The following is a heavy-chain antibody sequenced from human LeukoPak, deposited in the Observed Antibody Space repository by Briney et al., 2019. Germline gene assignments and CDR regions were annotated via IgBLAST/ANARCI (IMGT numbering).Heavy chain of an antibody. CDR2: IYYSGST. Sequence: SETLSLTCTVSGGSISSGGYYWSWIRQHPEKGLEWIGYIYYSGSTYYNPSLKSRVTISVDTSKNQFSLKLSSVTAADTAVYYCARDHDYGFVLEKPNAFDIWGQGTMVTVSS. CDR1: GGSISSGGYY. CDR3: ARDHDYGFVLEKPNAFDI. V-gene: IGHV4-31*03. D-gene: IGHD4-17*01. J-gene: IGHJ3*02.